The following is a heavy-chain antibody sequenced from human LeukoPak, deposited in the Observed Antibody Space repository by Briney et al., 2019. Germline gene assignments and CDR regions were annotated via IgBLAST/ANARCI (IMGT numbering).Heavy chain of an antibody. CDR1: GFTFSSYA. Sequence: QTGGSLRLSCAASGFTFSSYALSWVRQAPGKGLEWVSGITDSGTGTYYADSVKGRFTISRDNSKNTVYLQMSSLRAEDTAVYYCARTGYNYSTPLNYWGQGTLVTVSS. D-gene: IGHD5-18*01. V-gene: IGHV3-23*01. J-gene: IGHJ4*02. CDR2: ITDSGTGT. CDR3: ARTGYNYSTPLNY.